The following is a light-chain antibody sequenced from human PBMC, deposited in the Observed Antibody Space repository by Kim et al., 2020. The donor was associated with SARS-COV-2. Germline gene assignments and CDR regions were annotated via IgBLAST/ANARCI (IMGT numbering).Light chain of an antibody. Sequence: SYELTQPPSVSVAPGKAATVTCGTNNIGNKYVHWYQQKPGQAPVLVIYSNTDRPSGIPERFSGSNSGNTATLPISRVEAGDEAAYYCPVWAVTSYHHVFG. CDR2: SNT. J-gene: IGLJ1*01. V-gene: IGLV3-21*04. CDR3: PVWAVTSYHHV. CDR1: NIGNKY.